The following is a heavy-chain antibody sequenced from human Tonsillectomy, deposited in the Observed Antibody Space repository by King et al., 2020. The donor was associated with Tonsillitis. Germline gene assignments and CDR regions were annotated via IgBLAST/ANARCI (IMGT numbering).Heavy chain of an antibody. V-gene: IGHV2-5*01. CDR3: AHHPFYFGSGSYYNPGGVAV. J-gene: IGHJ6*02. D-gene: IGHD3-10*01. CDR1: GFSLSTSGVG. CDR2: IYWNDET. Sequence: TLKESGPALVKPTQTLTLTCTFSGFSLSTSGVGVGWIRQPPGKALECLAVIYWNDETRYSPSLKSRLTITKDTSKNQVVLTMTNMDPVDTATYYCAHHPFYFGSGSYYNPGGVAVWGQGTTVTVSS.